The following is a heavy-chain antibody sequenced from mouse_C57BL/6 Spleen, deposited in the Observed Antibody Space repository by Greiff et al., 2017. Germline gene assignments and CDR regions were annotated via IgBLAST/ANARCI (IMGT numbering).Heavy chain of an antibody. CDR3: AYDYDGASWFAY. Sequence: EVQVVESGGGLVKPGGSLKLSCAASGFTFSSYAMSWVRQTPEKRLEWVATISDGGSYTYYPDNVKGRFTISRDNAKNNLYLQMSHLKSEDTAMYYCAYDYDGASWFAYWGQGTLVTVSA. J-gene: IGHJ3*01. CDR1: GFTFSSYA. V-gene: IGHV5-4*01. CDR2: ISDGGSYT. D-gene: IGHD2-4*01.